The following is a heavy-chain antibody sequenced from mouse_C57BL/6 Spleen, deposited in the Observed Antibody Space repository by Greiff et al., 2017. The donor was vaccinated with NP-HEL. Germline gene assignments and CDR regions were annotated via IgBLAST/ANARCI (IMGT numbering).Heavy chain of an antibody. CDR2: IRLKSDNYAT. CDR1: GFTFSNYW. Sequence: EVKVEESGGGLVQPGGSMKLSCVASGFTFSNYWMNWVRQSPEKGLEWVAQIRLKSDNYATHYAESVKGRFTISRDDSKRSVYLQMNNLRAEDTGIYYCTVYYYGSSYGYWGQGTTLTVSS. CDR3: TVYYYGSSYGY. V-gene: IGHV6-3*01. J-gene: IGHJ2*01. D-gene: IGHD1-1*01.